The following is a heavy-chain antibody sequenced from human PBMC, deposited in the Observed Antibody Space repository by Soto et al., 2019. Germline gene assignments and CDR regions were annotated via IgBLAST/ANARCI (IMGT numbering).Heavy chain of an antibody. D-gene: IGHD6-19*01. Sequence: ASVKVSCKASGYTFTSYGISWVRQAPGQGLEWMGWIRAYNGYTNYAQKFQGRVTVTTDTSTSTAYMELRNLISDDTAIYYRARASDGYRSGWYVGYFDFWGQGTLVTVSS. CDR1: GYTFTSYG. J-gene: IGHJ4*02. V-gene: IGHV1-18*04. CDR2: IRAYNGYT. CDR3: ARASDGYRSGWYVGYFDF.